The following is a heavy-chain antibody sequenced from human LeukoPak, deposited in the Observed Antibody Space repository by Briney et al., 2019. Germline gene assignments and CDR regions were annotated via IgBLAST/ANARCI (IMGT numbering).Heavy chain of an antibody. D-gene: IGHD2-15*01. J-gene: IGHJ4*02. CDR1: GFTFSSYS. V-gene: IGHV3-21*01. CDR2: ISSSSSYI. CDR3: ASHRIGYYFDY. Sequence: PGGSLRLSCAASGFTFSSYSMNWVRQAPGKGLEWVSSISSSSSYIYYADSVKGRFTISRDNAKNSLYRQMNSLRAEDTAVYYCASHRIGYYFDYWGQGTLVTVSS.